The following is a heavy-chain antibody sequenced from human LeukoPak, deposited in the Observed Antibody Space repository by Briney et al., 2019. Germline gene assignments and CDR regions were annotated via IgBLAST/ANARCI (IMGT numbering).Heavy chain of an antibody. CDR3: AADGPADLFDGSEDPPRDAFEI. CDR1: GYSISSSKW. J-gene: IGHJ3*02. Sequence: SDTLSLTCAVSGYSISSSKWWGWIRQPPGKGLEWIAYIYHSGSTYYNPSLKSRVTLSVDTSKNQFSLRLSSVTAVDTAVYYCAADGPADLFDGSEDPPRDAFEIWGRGTMVTVSS. CDR2: IYHSGST. V-gene: IGHV4-28*03. D-gene: IGHD3-22*01.